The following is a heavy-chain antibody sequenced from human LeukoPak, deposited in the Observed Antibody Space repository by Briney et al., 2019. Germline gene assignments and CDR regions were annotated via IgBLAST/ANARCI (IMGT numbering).Heavy chain of an antibody. CDR1: GGTFSSYA. V-gene: IGHV1-69*05. J-gene: IGHJ4*02. Sequence: SVKVSCKASGGTFSSYAISWVRQAPGQGLEWMGRIIPIFGTANYAQKFQGRVTITTDESTSTAYMELSSLRSEDTAVYYCARSTYYDFWSGYYFDYWGQGTPVTVSS. CDR3: ARSTYYDFWSGYYFDY. CDR2: IIPIFGTA. D-gene: IGHD3-3*01.